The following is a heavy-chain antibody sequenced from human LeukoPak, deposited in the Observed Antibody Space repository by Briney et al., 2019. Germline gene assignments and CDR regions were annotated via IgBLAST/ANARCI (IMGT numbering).Heavy chain of an antibody. CDR2: IIPIFGTT. D-gene: IGHD2-21*02. J-gene: IGHJ4*02. V-gene: IGHV1-69*13. Sequence: SVKVSCKASGGTFINYAFSWVRQAPGQGLEWMGGIIPIFGTTNYAQKFQGRVTITADESTTTAYMELSSLRSEDTAVYYCAANGYCGTDCYYYFDYWGQGTLVTASS. CDR1: GGTFINYA. CDR3: AANGYCGTDCYYYFDY.